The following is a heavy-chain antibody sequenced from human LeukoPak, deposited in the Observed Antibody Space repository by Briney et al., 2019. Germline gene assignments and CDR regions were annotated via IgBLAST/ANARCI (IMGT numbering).Heavy chain of an antibody. D-gene: IGHD4-17*01. CDR2: ISSSSSYI. CDR3: ARDPSMTTVTTRENY. V-gene: IGHV3-21*01. J-gene: IGHJ4*02. Sequence: GGSLRLSCAASGFTFSSYSMNWVRQAPGKGLEWVSSISSSSSYIYYADSVKGRFTNSRDNAKNSLYLQMNSLRAEDTAVYYCARDPSMTTVTTRENYWGQGTLVTVSS. CDR1: GFTFSSYS.